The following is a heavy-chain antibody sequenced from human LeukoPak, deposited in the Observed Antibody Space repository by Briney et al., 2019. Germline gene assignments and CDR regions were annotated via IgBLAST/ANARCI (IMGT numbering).Heavy chain of an antibody. D-gene: IGHD4-17*01. CDR2: INPNSGGT. Sequence: ASVKVSCKASGGTFSSYAISWVRQAPGQGLEWMGRINPNSGGTNYAQKFQGRVTMTRDTSISTAYMELSRLRSDDTAVYYCARAPTGPYWGQGTLVTVSS. J-gene: IGHJ4*02. CDR3: ARAPTGPY. CDR1: GGTFSSYA. V-gene: IGHV1-2*06.